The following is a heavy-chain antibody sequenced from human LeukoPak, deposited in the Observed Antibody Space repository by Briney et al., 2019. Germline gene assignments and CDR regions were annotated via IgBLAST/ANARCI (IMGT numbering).Heavy chain of an antibody. CDR2: IKQDGSEK. CDR1: GFTFSRYW. Sequence: GGSLRLSCAACGFTFSRYWMSWVRQAPGKGLEWVASIKQDGSEKYFVESVKGRFTISRDNAKNSLYLQMNSLRAEDTAVYYCAREAYWGQGTLVTVSS. CDR3: AREAY. V-gene: IGHV3-7*01. J-gene: IGHJ4*02.